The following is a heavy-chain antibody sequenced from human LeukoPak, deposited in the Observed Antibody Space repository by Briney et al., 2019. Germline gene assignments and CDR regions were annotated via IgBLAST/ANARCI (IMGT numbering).Heavy chain of an antibody. V-gene: IGHV3-48*02. Sequence: GGSLRLSCTASGFTFGLYDMNWVRQAPGKGLEWVSGISTSSSSSYYTHAVKGRFTISRDNGKSLLYLQMNTLRDEDTAVYYCAREGSQYQQLTWGQGTLVTVSA. CDR1: GFTFGLYD. J-gene: IGHJ4*02. CDR2: ISTSSSSS. D-gene: IGHD6-13*01. CDR3: AREGSQYQQLT.